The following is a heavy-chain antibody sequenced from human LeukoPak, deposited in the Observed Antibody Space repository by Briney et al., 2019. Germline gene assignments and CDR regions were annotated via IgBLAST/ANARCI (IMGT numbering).Heavy chain of an antibody. CDR1: GFTFSTNW. CDR2: IKQDGSDK. D-gene: IGHD1-26*01. Sequence: PGGSLRLSCAASGFTFSTNWMTWVRQAPGRGPEWVANIKQDGSDKYYVDSVKGRFTISRDNAKNSLYLQMNSLRAEDTGIYYCARGMGLDYWGQGTLVTVSS. CDR3: ARGMGLDY. J-gene: IGHJ4*02. V-gene: IGHV3-7*01.